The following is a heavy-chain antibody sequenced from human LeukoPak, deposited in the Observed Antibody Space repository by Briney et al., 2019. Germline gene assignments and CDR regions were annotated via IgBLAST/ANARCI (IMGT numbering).Heavy chain of an antibody. V-gene: IGHV1-8*03. D-gene: IGHD3-10*01. CDR2: MNPNSGHT. CDR3: AIALGELFFDY. J-gene: IGHJ4*02. Sequence: ASVKVSCKTSGYTLRAYDINWVRQAAGQGLECMGWMNPNSGHTVFAQKFQGTVTISTNISINTAYMELSRLTSEDTAIYYCAIALGELFFDYWGQGTPVTVSS. CDR1: GYTLRAYD.